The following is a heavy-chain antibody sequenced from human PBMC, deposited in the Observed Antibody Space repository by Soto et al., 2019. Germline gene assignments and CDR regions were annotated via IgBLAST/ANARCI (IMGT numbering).Heavy chain of an antibody. CDR2: IYYSGST. CDR3: ARRNTAMVTSFDY. CDR1: GGSISSSSYY. V-gene: IGHV4-39*01. J-gene: IGHJ4*02. Sequence: QLQLQESGPGLVKPSETLSLTCTVSGGSISSSSYYWGWIRQPPGKGLEWIGSIYYSGSTYYNPSLKSRVTISVDTSKNQFSLKLSSVTAADTAVYYCARRNTAMVTSFDYWGQGTLVTVSS. D-gene: IGHD5-18*01.